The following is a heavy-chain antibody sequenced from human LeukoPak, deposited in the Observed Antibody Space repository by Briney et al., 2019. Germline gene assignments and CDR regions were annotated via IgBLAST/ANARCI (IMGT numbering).Heavy chain of an antibody. Sequence: SETLSLTCTVSGGSISSSSYYWGWIRQPPGKGLEWIGSIYYSGSTNYNPSLKSRVTISVDTSKNQFSLKLSSVTAADTAVYYCARDDLYCSSTSCSYYGMDVWGQGTTVTVSS. D-gene: IGHD2-2*01. CDR1: GGSISSSSYY. CDR3: ARDDLYCSSTSCSYYGMDV. J-gene: IGHJ6*02. V-gene: IGHV4-39*07. CDR2: IYYSGST.